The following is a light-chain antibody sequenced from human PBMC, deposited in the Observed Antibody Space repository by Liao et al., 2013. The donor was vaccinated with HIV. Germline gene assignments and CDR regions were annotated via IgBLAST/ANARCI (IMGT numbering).Light chain of an antibody. CDR2: QDS. V-gene: IGLV3-1*01. J-gene: IGLJ3*02. Sequence: SYELTQPPSVSVSPGQTASIICSGDKLGDKYACWYQQKPGQSPVLVIYQDSKRPSGIPERFSGSSSGTTVTLTISGAQVEDEADYYCYSAADNNLGVFGGGTKLTVL. CDR1: KLGDKY. CDR3: YSAADNNLGV.